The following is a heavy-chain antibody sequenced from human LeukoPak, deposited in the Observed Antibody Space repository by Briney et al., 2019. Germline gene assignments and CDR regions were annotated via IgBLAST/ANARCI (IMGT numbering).Heavy chain of an antibody. D-gene: IGHD3-10*01. V-gene: IGHV4-34*01. J-gene: IGHJ4*02. CDR2: INHSGST. CDR3: ARGHRAPAAIFSGVRGVIGPYCFDY. CDR1: GGSFSGYY. Sequence: SETLSLTCAVYGGSFSGYYWSWIRQPPGKGLEWIGEINHSGSTNYNPSLKSRVTISVDTSKNQFSLKLSSVTAADTAVYYCARGHRAPAAIFSGVRGVIGPYCFDYWGQGTLVTVSS.